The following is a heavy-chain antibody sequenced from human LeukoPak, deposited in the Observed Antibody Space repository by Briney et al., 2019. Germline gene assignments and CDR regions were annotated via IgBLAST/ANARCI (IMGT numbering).Heavy chain of an antibody. Sequence: GGSLRLSCAASGFTFSSYAMSWVRQAPGKGLEWVSAISGGGGSTYYADSVKGRFTISRDNSKNTLYLQMNSLRAEDTAVYYCAKEGEYYDFWSGYYFHFDYWGQGTLVTVSS. CDR2: ISGGGGST. J-gene: IGHJ4*02. V-gene: IGHV3-23*01. D-gene: IGHD3-3*01. CDR3: AKEGEYYDFWSGYYFHFDY. CDR1: GFTFSSYA.